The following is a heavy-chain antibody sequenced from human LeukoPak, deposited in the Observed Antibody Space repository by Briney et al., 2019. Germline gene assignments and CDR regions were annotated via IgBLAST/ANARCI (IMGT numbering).Heavy chain of an antibody. CDR3: ARAVTVTTDAFDI. CDR1: GYTFTSYD. D-gene: IGHD4-17*01. CDR2: ISAYNGNT. V-gene: IGHV1-18*01. J-gene: IGHJ3*02. Sequence: ASVKVSCKASGYTFTSYDINWVRQATGQGLEWMGWISAYNGNTNYAQKLQGRVTMTTDTSTSTAYMELRSLRSDDTAVYYCARAVTVTTDAFDIWGQGTMVTVSS.